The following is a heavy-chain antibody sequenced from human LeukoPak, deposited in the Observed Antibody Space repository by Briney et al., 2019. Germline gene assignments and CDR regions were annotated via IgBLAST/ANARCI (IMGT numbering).Heavy chain of an antibody. CDR2: IYTSGST. D-gene: IGHD2-2*01. Sequence: SETLSLTCTVSGSISSYYWSWIRQPPGKGLEWIGYIYTSGSTNYNPSLKSRVTISVDTSTNQFSLDLSSVTDADTAVYYCARQKCTSTSCLTKNAFDIWGQGTMVSVSS. CDR1: GSISSYY. V-gene: IGHV4-4*09. J-gene: IGHJ3*02. CDR3: ARQKCTSTSCLTKNAFDI.